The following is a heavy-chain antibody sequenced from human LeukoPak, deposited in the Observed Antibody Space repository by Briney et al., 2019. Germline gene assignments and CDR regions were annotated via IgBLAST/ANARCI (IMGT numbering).Heavy chain of an antibody. J-gene: IGHJ4*02. Sequence: TSETLSLTCTVSGGSITSYYWSWIRQPPGKGLEWIGYLYYSGIINYNPSLKSRVTISVDTSKNQLSLKLSSVTAADTAVYYCASGSSSVGYWGQGTRVTVSS. CDR3: ASGSSSVGY. CDR1: GGSITSYY. V-gene: IGHV4-59*01. D-gene: IGHD6-6*01. CDR2: LYYSGII.